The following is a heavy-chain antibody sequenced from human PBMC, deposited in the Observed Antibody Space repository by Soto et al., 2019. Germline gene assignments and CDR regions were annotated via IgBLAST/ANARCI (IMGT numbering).Heavy chain of an antibody. CDR1: GYTFTSYA. CDR2: INAGNGNT. CDR3: ARDPFYSEYYFDY. J-gene: IGHJ4*02. V-gene: IGHV1-3*01. Sequence: ASVKVSCKASGYTFTSYAMHWVRQAPGKRLEWMGWINAGNGNTKYSQKFQGRVTITRDTSASTAYMELSSLRSEDTAVYYCARDPFYSEYYFDYWGQGTLVTVSS. D-gene: IGHD2-21*01.